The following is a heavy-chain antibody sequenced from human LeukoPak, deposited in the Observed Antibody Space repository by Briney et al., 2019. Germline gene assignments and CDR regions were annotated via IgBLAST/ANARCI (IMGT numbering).Heavy chain of an antibody. V-gene: IGHV1-18*01. CDR3: ARSPKRHYYDSSGYYVGDY. CDR2: ISAYNGNT. J-gene: IGHJ4*02. D-gene: IGHD3-22*01. CDR1: GYTFTSYG. Sequence: ASVKVSCEASGYTFTSYGISWVRQAPGQGLEWMGWISAYNGNTNYAQKLQGRVTMTTDTSTSTAYMELRSLRSDDTAVYYCARSPKRHYYDSSGYYVGDYWGQGTLVTVSS.